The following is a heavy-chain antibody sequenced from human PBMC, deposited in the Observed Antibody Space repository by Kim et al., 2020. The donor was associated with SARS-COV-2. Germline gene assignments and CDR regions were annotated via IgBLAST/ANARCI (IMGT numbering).Heavy chain of an antibody. D-gene: IGHD1-1*01. CDR2: MNPNSGNT. CDR3: ARARGTTYYYYYMDV. Sequence: ASVKVSCKASGYTFTSYDINWVRQATGQGLEWMGWMNPNSGNTGYAQKFQGRVTMTRNTSISTAYMELSSLRSEDTAVYYCARARGTTYYYYYMDVWGKGTTVTVSS. CDR1: GYTFTSYD. V-gene: IGHV1-8*01. J-gene: IGHJ6*03.